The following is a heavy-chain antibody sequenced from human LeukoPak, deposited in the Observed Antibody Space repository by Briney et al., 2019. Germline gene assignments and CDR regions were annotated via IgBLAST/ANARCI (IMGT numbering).Heavy chain of an antibody. D-gene: IGHD3-16*01. CDR1: GFTFSSYW. J-gene: IGHJ4*02. CDR2: INQDGSEE. CDR3: ARDLLEGERYFDY. Sequence: GGSLRLSCAASGFTFSSYWMNWVRQAPGKGLEWVATINQDGSEEHYVDSVRGRFSISRDNAKNPLYLQMNSLRAEDTAVYYCARDLLEGERYFDYWGQGTLVTVSS. V-gene: IGHV3-7*01.